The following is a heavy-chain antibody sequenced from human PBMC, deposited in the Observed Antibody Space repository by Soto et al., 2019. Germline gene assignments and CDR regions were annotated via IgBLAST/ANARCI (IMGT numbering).Heavy chain of an antibody. CDR2: LDQSGGT. J-gene: IGHJ6*02. Sequence: QVQLQQWGAGLLKASETLSLTCAVVGDSLRGQSWNWIRQSPGKGLEWIAELDQSGGTNYNPSLKSRAIISDDTSKNQFSLKLTSVTAADTAVYYCAREDSYGWSGESLDVWGQGTTVTVSS. CDR1: GDSLRGQS. V-gene: IGHV4-34*01. D-gene: IGHD6-19*01. CDR3: AREDSYGWSGESLDV.